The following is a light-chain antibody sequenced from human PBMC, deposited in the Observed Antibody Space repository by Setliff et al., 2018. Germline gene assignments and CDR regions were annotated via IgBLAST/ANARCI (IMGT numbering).Light chain of an antibody. V-gene: IGLV1-47*01. CDR3: AAWDDRMSGQV. CDR1: SSNIGSNY. Sequence: QSVLTQPPSASGTPGQRVTNSCSGSSSNIGSNYVYWYQQLPGTAPKLLIYRNNQRTSGVPDRFSGSKSGTSASLAISGLRSEDEADYYCAAWDDRMSGQVFGGGTK. J-gene: IGLJ2*01. CDR2: RNN.